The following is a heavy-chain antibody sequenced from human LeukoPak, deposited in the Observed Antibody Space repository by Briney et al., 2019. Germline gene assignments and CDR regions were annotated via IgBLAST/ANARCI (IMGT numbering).Heavy chain of an antibody. J-gene: IGHJ4*01. Sequence: GGSLRLSCAASGFTISGYWMHWVRQAPGKGLVWVSRISGDGSITAYADSVKGRFTISRDNAKNTLYLQMNSLRAEDTAVYYCARGRAGNYYNHNDYWGQGTLVTISS. CDR2: ISGDGSIT. D-gene: IGHD3-10*01. CDR1: GFTISGYW. V-gene: IGHV3-74*01. CDR3: ARGRAGNYYNHNDY.